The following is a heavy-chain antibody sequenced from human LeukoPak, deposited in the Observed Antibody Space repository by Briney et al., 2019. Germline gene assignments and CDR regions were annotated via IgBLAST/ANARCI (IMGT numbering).Heavy chain of an antibody. J-gene: IGHJ4*02. D-gene: IGHD1-26*01. Sequence: GGSLRLSCAASGFTFSSYSMNWVRQAPGKGLEWVSYISSSSSTIYYADSVKGRFTISRDNAKNSLYLQMNSLRAEDTAVYYCAKGNSGSYYFPFDYWGQGTLVTVSS. CDR2: ISSSSSTI. CDR1: GFTFSSYS. V-gene: IGHV3-48*04. CDR3: AKGNSGSYYFPFDY.